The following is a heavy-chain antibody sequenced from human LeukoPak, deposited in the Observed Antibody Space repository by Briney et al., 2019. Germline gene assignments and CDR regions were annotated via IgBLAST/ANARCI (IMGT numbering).Heavy chain of an antibody. Sequence: PGGSLRLSCAASGFTFSSYAMSWVRQAPGKGLEWVSAISGSGGSTYYADSVKGRFTISRDNSKNSLYLQMNSLRAEDTAVYYCARDEGFTYGSGSYFGYWGQGTLVTVSS. D-gene: IGHD3-10*01. CDR1: GFTFSSYA. CDR3: ARDEGFTYGSGSYFGY. CDR2: ISGSGGST. J-gene: IGHJ4*02. V-gene: IGHV3-23*01.